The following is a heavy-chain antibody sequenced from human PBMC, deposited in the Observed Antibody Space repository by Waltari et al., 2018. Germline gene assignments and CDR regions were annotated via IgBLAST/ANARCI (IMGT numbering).Heavy chain of an antibody. CDR2: IYTSGST. J-gene: IGHJ3*02. Sequence: QVQLQESGPGLVKPSQTLSLTCTVSGGPISSGSYYWSWIRQPAGKGLEWIGRIYTSGSTNYNPSLKSRVTISVDTSKNQFSLKLSSVTAADTAVYYCAREPRGDFDWLARSPTARHAFDIWGQGTMVTVSS. V-gene: IGHV4-61*02. D-gene: IGHD3-9*01. CDR1: GGPISSGSYY. CDR3: AREPRGDFDWLARSPTARHAFDI.